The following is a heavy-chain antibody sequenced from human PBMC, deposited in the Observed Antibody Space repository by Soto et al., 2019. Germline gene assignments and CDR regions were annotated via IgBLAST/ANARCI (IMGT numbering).Heavy chain of an antibody. J-gene: IGHJ3*02. CDR2: ISRSGGTT. Sequence: EVQLLESGGGLVQPGGSLRLSCAASGFTFNNYDMSWVRQAPGKGLEWVSGISRSGGTTHYADFVKGRFTISRDNSKNTVNAQLNSVRAQDKDAYFCAKDRGTICGVVIITGTFDIWGQGKMVPVSS. CDR3: AKDRGTICGVVIITGTFDI. CDR1: GFTFNNYD. V-gene: IGHV3-23*01. D-gene: IGHD3-3*01.